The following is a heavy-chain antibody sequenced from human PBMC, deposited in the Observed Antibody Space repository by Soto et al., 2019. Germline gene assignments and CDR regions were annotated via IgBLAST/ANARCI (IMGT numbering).Heavy chain of an antibody. CDR3: ASRILLLGYCTGGTCYDYFDY. CDR1: GFTFSNYA. CDR2: ISGSGTTT. D-gene: IGHD2-15*01. Sequence: GGSLRLSCAASGFTFSNYAMSWVRQAPGKGLEWVSGISGSGTTTYYAESVKGRFTISRDNSKNTLYLHMNSLRAEDTAVYYCASRILLLGYCTGGTCYDYFDYWGQGTLVTVSS. J-gene: IGHJ4*02. V-gene: IGHV3-23*01.